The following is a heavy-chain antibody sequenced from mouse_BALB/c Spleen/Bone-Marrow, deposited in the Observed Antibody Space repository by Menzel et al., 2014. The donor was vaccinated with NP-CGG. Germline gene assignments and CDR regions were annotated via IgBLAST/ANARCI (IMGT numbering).Heavy chain of an antibody. V-gene: IGHV5-15*02. D-gene: IGHD4-1*01. CDR3: ARDLDGTGVFDY. CDR1: GFTFSDYG. J-gene: IGHJ2*01. Sequence: EVKLMESGGGLVQTGGSRKLSCAASGFTFSDYGMAWVRQAPGKGAEWVAFISNLAYRISYADTVTGRFTISGENVKNTLYLEMSSLRSEDTAMYYCARDLDGTGVFDYWGQGTTLTVSS. CDR2: ISNLAYRI.